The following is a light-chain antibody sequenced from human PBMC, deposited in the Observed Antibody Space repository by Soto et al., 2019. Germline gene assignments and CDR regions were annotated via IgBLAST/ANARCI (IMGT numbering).Light chain of an antibody. V-gene: IGKV3-15*01. Sequence: EIVMTQSPATLSVSPGERATLSCRASQSVSSNLAWYQQKPGQAPRLLIYGASTRATGIPARFSGSGSGTEFTLTISSLEPEDFATYYCQHFRSFPITFGQGTRLEIK. CDR2: GAS. CDR1: QSVSSN. CDR3: QHFRSFPIT. J-gene: IGKJ5*01.